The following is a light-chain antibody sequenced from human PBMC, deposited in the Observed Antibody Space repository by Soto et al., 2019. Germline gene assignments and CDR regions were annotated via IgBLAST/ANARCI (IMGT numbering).Light chain of an antibody. CDR2: VAS. J-gene: IGKJ4*01. CDR1: QSVNSN. V-gene: IGKV3-15*01. Sequence: EIVMTQSPVTLSVSPGDRATLSCRASQSVNSNLAWYQHKPGQTPKLLIYVASTRATGIPARFSGSGSGTEFTLTISSLQSEDFAVYSCQQYNVWPLTFGGGTQVEFK. CDR3: QQYNVWPLT.